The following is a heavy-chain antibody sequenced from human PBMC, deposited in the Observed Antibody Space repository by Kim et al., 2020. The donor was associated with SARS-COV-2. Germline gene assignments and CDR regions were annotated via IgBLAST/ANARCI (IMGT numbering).Heavy chain of an antibody. CDR2: INGDGSDT. Sequence: GGSLRLSCAASGFTFSDFNMHWVRQAPGKGLIWVSRINGDGSDTRYADFAKGRFTISRDNAKNTLNLQMHSLRAEDTAVYYCARDLDYILFDYWGQGALLTVSS. V-gene: IGHV3-74*01. J-gene: IGHJ4*02. CDR1: GFTFSDFN. CDR3: ARDLDYILFDY. D-gene: IGHD4-4*01.